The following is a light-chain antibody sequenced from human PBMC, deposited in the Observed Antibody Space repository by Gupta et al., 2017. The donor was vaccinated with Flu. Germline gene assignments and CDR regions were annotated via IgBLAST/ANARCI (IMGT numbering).Light chain of an antibody. CDR2: AAS. J-gene: IGKJ1*01. CDR3: QQSYNPPRT. V-gene: IGKV1-39*01. Sequence: PSSLSASVGDRVTIGCRASRAISTYLNWYQQKVGGAPKIMIYAASNVQNGVPSRFSGSGSGTDFTLTISELQPEDFANYYCQQSYNPPRTFGQGTKVEI. CDR1: RAISTY.